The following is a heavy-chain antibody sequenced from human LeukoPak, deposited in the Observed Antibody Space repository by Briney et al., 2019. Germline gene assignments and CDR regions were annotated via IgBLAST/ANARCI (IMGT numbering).Heavy chain of an antibody. V-gene: IGHV1-46*01. J-gene: IGHJ4*02. CDR2: INPSGGST. Sequence: ASVKVSCTASGYTFTSYYMHWVRQAPGQGLEWMGIINPSGGSTSYAQNFQGRVTMTRDTSTSTVYMEVSSLRSEDTAVYYCARGRRTYYDILTGYFTYWGQGTLVTVSS. CDR3: ARGRRTYYDILTGYFTY. CDR1: GYTFTSYY. D-gene: IGHD3-9*01.